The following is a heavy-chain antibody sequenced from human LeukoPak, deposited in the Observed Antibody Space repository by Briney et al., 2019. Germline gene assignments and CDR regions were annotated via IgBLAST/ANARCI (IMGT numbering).Heavy chain of an antibody. CDR3: TRDRSGTLIAAAGCFDY. Sequence: PGGSLRLSCAASGFTFSSYWMSWVRQAPGKGLEWVGFIRSKAYGGTTEYAASVKGRFTISRDDSKSIAYLQMNSLKTEDTAVYYCTRDRSGTLIAAAGCFDYWGQGTLVTVSS. D-gene: IGHD6-13*01. CDR2: IRSKAYGGTT. V-gene: IGHV3-49*04. J-gene: IGHJ4*02. CDR1: GFTFSSYW.